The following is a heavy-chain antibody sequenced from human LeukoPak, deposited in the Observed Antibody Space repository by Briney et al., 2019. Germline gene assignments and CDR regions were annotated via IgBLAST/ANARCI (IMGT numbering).Heavy chain of an antibody. D-gene: IGHD6-13*01. J-gene: IGHJ5*02. CDR1: GYAFTGYY. Sequence: ASVKVSCKASGYAFTGYYMHWVRQAPGQGLEWMGRINPNSGGTNYAQKFQGRVTMTRDTSISTAYMELSRLRSDDTAVYYCARVAPIVAAGNWFDPWGQGTLVTVSS. CDR3: ARVAPIVAAGNWFDP. V-gene: IGHV1-2*06. CDR2: INPNSGGT.